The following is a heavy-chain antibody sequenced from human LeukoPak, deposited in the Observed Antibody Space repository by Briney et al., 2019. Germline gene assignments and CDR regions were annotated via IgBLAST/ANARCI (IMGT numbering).Heavy chain of an antibody. V-gene: IGHV4-34*01. CDR1: GGSFSGYY. CDR2: INHSGST. CDR3: AREYSSTFDI. D-gene: IGHD6-19*01. Sequence: PSETLSLTCAVYGGSFSGYYWSWIRQPPGKGLEWIGEINHSGSTNYNPSLKSRVTISVDTSKNQFSLKLSSVTAADTAVYYCAREYSSTFDIWGQGTLVTVSS. J-gene: IGHJ3*02.